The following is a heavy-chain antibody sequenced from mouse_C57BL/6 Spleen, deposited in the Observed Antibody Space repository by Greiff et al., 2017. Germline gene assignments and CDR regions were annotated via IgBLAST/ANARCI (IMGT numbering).Heavy chain of an antibody. CDR3: ARGGYYDY. V-gene: IGHV1-69*01. CDR1: GYTFTSYW. D-gene: IGHD2-3*01. Sequence: VHLVESGAELVMPGASVKLSCKASGYTFTSYWMHWVKQRPGQGLEWIGEIDPSDSYTNYNQKFKGKSTLTVDKSSSTAYMQLSSLTSEDSAVYYCARGGYYDYWGQGTTLTVSS. J-gene: IGHJ2*01. CDR2: IDPSDSYT.